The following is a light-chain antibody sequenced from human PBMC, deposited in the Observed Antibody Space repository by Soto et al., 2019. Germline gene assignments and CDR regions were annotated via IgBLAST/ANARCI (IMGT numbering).Light chain of an antibody. CDR3: QQYGTSSYT. CDR2: GVS. V-gene: IGKV3-20*01. Sequence: IVLTQSPGTLSLSTGERATLSCWASQSVRNNYLTWYPQKPGQAPRLLIYGVSARATGIPDRFSGSGSGTDFTLTISRLEHEYFAVYYCQQYGTSSYTFGQGTKLEIK. J-gene: IGKJ2*01. CDR1: QSVRNNY.